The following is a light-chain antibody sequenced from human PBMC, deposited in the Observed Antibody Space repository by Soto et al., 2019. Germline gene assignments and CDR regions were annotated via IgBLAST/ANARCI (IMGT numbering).Light chain of an antibody. CDR2: DVS. CDR3: CSYTSSGTKV. CDR1: SSDVGDYNY. V-gene: IGLV2-14*01. J-gene: IGLJ3*02. Sequence: QSALTQPASVSGSPGQSITISCTGTSSDVGDYNYVSWYQQHPGKAPKLMIYDVSNRPSGVSYRFSGSKSGNTASLTISGLQAEDEADYYCCSYTSSGTKVFGGGTQLTVL.